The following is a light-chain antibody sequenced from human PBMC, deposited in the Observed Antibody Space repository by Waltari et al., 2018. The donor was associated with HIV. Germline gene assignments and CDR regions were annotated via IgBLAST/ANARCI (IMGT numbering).Light chain of an antibody. CDR2: LNSDGNH. CDR3: QTWGTGFVV. V-gene: IGLV4-69*01. CDR1: SGPSTYA. Sequence: QVVLTQSPSASASLGASVKLTCTLSSGPSTYAVAWHQQQPEKGPRYLIKLNSDGNHYKGDGVPDRFSASSSGAERYLTISSIQSEDEAYYYCQTWGTGFVVFGGGTKLTVL. J-gene: IGLJ2*01.